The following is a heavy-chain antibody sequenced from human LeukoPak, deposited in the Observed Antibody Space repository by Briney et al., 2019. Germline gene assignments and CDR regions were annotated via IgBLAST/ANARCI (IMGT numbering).Heavy chain of an antibody. Sequence: GGTLRLSCAASGFTFSSYGMSWVRQAPGKGLEWVANIKQDGSEKYYVDSVKGRFTISRDNAKNSLYLQMNCLRAEDTAVYYCARASYYYDSSDAFDIWGQGTMVTVSS. CDR2: IKQDGSEK. CDR3: ARASYYYDSSDAFDI. J-gene: IGHJ3*02. V-gene: IGHV3-7*01. D-gene: IGHD3-22*01. CDR1: GFTFSSYG.